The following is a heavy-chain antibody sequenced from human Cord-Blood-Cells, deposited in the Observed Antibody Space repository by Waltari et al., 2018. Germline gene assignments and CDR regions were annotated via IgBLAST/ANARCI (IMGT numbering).Heavy chain of an antibody. CDR3: ARRYSGSYYYYGMDV. V-gene: IGHV1-3*01. D-gene: IGHD1-26*01. CDR1: GYTFPSYA. J-gene: IGHJ6*02. CDR2: INAGNGNT. Sequence: QVPLVQSGAEGKKPGASVKVSCKASGYTFPSYAMHWVRQAPGQRLEWMGWINAGNGNTKYSQKFQGRVTITRDTSASTAYMELGSLRSEDTAVYYCARRYSGSYYYYGMDVWGQGTTVTVSS.